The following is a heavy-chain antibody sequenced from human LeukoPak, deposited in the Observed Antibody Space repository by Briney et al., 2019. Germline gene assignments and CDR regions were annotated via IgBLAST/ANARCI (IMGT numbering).Heavy chain of an antibody. V-gene: IGHV1-2*02. Sequence: ASVKVSCKASGHTFTTYYIHWVRQAPGQGLEWMGLINPNSGVTNYAQKFRGRVTMTRDTSITTAYMELKRLRPDDTAVYYCATAITMIVKWFDPWGQGTLVTVSS. D-gene: IGHD3-22*01. CDR2: INPNSGVT. CDR3: ATAITMIVKWFDP. CDR1: GHTFTTYY. J-gene: IGHJ5*02.